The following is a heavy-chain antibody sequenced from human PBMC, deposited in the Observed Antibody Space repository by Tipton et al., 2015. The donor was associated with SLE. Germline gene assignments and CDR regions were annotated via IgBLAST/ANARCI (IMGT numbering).Heavy chain of an antibody. CDR1: GFTFSSYW. J-gene: IGHJ6*02. Sequence: SLRLSCAASGFTFSSYWMSWVRQAPGKGLEWVANIKQDGSEKYYVGSVKGRFTISRDNAKNSLYLQMNSLRAEDTAVYYCARDLVVIIAASLYYYGMDVWGQGTTVTVSS. V-gene: IGHV3-7*01. CDR2: IKQDGSEK. D-gene: IGHD6-6*01. CDR3: ARDLVVIIAASLYYYGMDV.